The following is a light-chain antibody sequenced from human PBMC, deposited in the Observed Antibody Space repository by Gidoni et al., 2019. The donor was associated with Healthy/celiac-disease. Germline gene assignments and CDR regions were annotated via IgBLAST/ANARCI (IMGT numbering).Light chain of an antibody. CDR2: AAS. J-gene: IGKJ4*01. Sequence: DIQMTQSPSSVSASVGDRVTITCRASQCISSWLAWYQQKPGNAPKLLIYAASSLQSGVPSRFSGCGSGTAFTLTISSLQPEDFATYYCQQANSFPLTFGGGTKVEIK. V-gene: IGKV1D-12*01. CDR1: QCISSW. CDR3: QQANSFPLT.